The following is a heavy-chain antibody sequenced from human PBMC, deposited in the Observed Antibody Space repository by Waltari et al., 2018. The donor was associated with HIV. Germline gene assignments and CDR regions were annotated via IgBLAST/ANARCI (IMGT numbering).Heavy chain of an antibody. CDR3: ASYLSGWHVDH. CDR2: ISGSGGRT. CDR1: GLPFSSSA. V-gene: IGHV3-23*01. D-gene: IGHD6-19*01. J-gene: IGHJ5*02. Sequence: EVQLLESGGGLVQPGGSLSLSCPASGLPFSSSAMSWVRQAPGKGLEWVSAISGSGGRTYYADSVKGRFTISRDNSKSTLYLEMNSLRAEDTAIYFCASYLSGWHVDHWGQGALVTVSS.